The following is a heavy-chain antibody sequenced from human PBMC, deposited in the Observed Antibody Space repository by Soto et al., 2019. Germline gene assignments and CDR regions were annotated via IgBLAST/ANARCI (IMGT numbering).Heavy chain of an antibody. CDR1: GGSISSYY. V-gene: IGHV4-59*08. D-gene: IGHD5-12*01. CDR2: IYYSGST. J-gene: IGHJ6*03. Sequence: SETLSLTCTVSGGSISSYYWSWIRQPPGKGLEWIGYIYYSGSTNYNPSLKSRVTISVDTSKNQFSLKLSSVTAADTAVYYCARHFVSGPGGYSGYDYGTHPQNYYYMDVWGKGTTVTVSS. CDR3: ARHFVSGPGGYSGYDYGTHPQNYYYMDV.